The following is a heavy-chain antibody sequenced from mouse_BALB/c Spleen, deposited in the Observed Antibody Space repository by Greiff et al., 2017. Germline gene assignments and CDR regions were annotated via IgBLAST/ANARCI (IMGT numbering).Heavy chain of an antibody. D-gene: IGHD1-1*02. Sequence: VQLQQSGGGLVQPGGSRKLSCAASGFTFSSFGMHWVRQAPEKGLEWVAYISSGSSTIYYADTVKGRFTISRDNPKNTLFLQMTSLRSEDTAMYYCARWVAYYFDYWGQGTTLTVSS. CDR2: ISSGSSTI. CDR1: GFTFSSFG. J-gene: IGHJ2*01. V-gene: IGHV5-17*02. CDR3: ARWVAYYFDY.